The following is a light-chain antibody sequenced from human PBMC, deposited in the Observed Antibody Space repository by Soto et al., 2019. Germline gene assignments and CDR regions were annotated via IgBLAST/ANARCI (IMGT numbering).Light chain of an antibody. CDR1: QGIGND. CDR2: GAS. V-gene: IGKV1-6*01. Sequence: AIQMTQSPSSLSASVGDRVTITCRASQGIGNDLGWYQQKPGKAPKVLIYGASSLQGGVPSRFSGSGSGTDFTLTISSLHPEDFATYYCLQDNSYPLTFGQGTKVEVK. CDR3: LQDNSYPLT. J-gene: IGKJ1*01.